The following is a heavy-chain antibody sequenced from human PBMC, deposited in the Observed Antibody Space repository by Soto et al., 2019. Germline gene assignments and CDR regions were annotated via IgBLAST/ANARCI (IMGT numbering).Heavy chain of an antibody. CDR3: ARGISYFSDSSGFENWFDP. Sequence: WTWIRQPPGKGLGWIAYIYFTGSTNYNPSLRSRVTISIDSSKKQFFLNLSSVTAADTAVYYCARGISYFSDSSGFENWFDPWGQGTLVTVSS. CDR2: IYFTGST. V-gene: IGHV4-59*01. J-gene: IGHJ5*02. D-gene: IGHD3-22*01.